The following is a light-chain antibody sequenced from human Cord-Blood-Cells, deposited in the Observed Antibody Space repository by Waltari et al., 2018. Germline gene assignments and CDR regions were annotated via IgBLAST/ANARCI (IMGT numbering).Light chain of an antibody. Sequence: DIQMTPSPSTLSASVGDRVTITCRASQSISSWLAWYQQKPGKAPKLLIYDASSLESGVPSRFSGSGSGTEFTLTISSLQPDDFATYYCQQYNSYSPGITFGQGTRLEIK. V-gene: IGKV1-5*01. J-gene: IGKJ5*01. CDR3: QQYNSYSPGIT. CDR1: QSISSW. CDR2: DAS.